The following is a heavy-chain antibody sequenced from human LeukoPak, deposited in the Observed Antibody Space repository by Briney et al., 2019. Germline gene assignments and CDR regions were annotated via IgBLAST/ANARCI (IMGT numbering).Heavy chain of an antibody. CDR3: ARGALPAANWFDP. CDR2: IYPGDSDT. V-gene: IGHV5-51*01. J-gene: IGHJ5*02. D-gene: IGHD2-2*01. Sequence: GESLKISCKGSGYSFTSYWIAWVRQMPGKGLEWMGIIYPGDSDTRYSPSFRGQVTISADKSISTAYLQWSSLKASDTAMYYCARGALPAANWFDPWGQGTLVTVSS. CDR1: GYSFTSYW.